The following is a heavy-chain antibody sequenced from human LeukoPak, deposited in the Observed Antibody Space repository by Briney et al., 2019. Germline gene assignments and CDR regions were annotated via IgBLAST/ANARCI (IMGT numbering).Heavy chain of an antibody. CDR2: ISSTSSVI. Sequence: PGGSMRLSCAASGSTFSSHTMNWVRQAPGKGLEWISYISSTSSVIYYADSVKGRFTISRDNAKNSLYLQMSSLRAEDTAVYYCARLDYYDSSGHTDYWGQGTLVTVSS. J-gene: IGHJ4*02. V-gene: IGHV3-48*04. CDR3: ARLDYYDSSGHTDY. D-gene: IGHD3-22*01. CDR1: GSTFSSHT.